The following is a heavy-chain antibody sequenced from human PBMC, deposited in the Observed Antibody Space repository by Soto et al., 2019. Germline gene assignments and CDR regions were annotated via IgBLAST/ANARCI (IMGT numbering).Heavy chain of an antibody. V-gene: IGHV4-34*01. D-gene: IGHD2-2*01. J-gene: IGHJ3*02. Sequence: SETLSLTCAVYGGSFSGYYWSWIRQPPGKGLEWIGEINHSGSTNYNPSLKSRVTISVDTSKNQFSLKLSSVTAADTAVYYCARGGAIVVVPAANHRAFDIWGQGTMVTVSS. CDR2: INHSGST. CDR3: ARGGAIVVVPAANHRAFDI. CDR1: GGSFSGYY.